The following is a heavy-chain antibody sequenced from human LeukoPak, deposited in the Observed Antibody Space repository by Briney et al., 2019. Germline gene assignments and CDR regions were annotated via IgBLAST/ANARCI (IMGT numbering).Heavy chain of an antibody. CDR2: IYTSGST. V-gene: IGHV4-61*02. CDR3: ARRLIYGDYDY. J-gene: IGHJ4*02. Sequence: SQTLSLTCTVSGGSISSGSYYWSWIRQPAGKGLEWIGRIYTSGSTNYNPSLKSRVTISVDTSKNQFSLKLSSVTAADTAVYYCARRLIYGDYDYWGQGTLVTVSS. D-gene: IGHD4-17*01. CDR1: GGSISSGSYY.